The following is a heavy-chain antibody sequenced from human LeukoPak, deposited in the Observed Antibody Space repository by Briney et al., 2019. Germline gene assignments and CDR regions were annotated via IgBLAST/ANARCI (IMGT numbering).Heavy chain of an antibody. V-gene: IGHV3-23*01. CDR3: ARTLAGSDILTGYPGY. CDR1: GFTFSSYA. CDR2: ISGSGGST. J-gene: IGHJ4*02. Sequence: GGSLRLSCAASGFTFSSYAMSWVRQAPGKGLEWVSAISGSGGSTYYADSVKGQFTISRDNSKNTLYLQMNSLRAEDTAVYYCARTLAGSDILTGYPGYWGQGTLVTVSS. D-gene: IGHD3-9*01.